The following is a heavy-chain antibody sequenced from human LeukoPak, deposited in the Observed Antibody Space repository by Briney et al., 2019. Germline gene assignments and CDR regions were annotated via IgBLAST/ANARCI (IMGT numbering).Heavy chain of an antibody. V-gene: IGHV1-18*01. D-gene: IGHD2-8*01. Sequence: ASVKVSCKTSGYSENFYGVTWVRQVAGQGLEWMGWISAQHGQTEYAPNSQDRVTMTTDTYTNTAYMELRSLRSDDTAVYYCAGSLGYCTSNVCYLKYWGQGTLVTVSS. CDR1: GYSENFYG. CDR3: AGSLGYCTSNVCYLKY. CDR2: ISAQHGQT. J-gene: IGHJ4*02.